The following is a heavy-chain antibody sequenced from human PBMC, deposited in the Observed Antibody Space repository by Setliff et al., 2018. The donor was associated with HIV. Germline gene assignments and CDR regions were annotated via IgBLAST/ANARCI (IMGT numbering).Heavy chain of an antibody. V-gene: IGHV1-46*01. D-gene: IGHD2-15*01. CDR3: AREALHAGGWRGAFDI. J-gene: IGHJ3*02. CDR2: INPSGGST. CDR1: GYTFTSYY. Sequence: ASVKVSCKASGYTFTSYYMHWVRQAPGQGLEWMGIINPSGGSTSYAQKFQGWVTMTRDTSTSTVYMELSGLRSEDTAVYYCAREALHAGGWRGAFDIWGQGTMVT.